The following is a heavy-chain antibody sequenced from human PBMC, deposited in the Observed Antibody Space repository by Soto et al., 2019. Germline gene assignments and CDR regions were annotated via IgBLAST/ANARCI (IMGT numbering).Heavy chain of an antibody. CDR2: ISAYNGNT. J-gene: IGHJ3*02. Sequence: ASVKVSCKASGYTFTSYGISWVRQAPGQGLEWMGWISAYNGNTNYAQKLQGRVTMTTDTSTSTAYMELRSLRSDDTAVYYCAREEDSSAPGADAFDIWGQGTMVTVSS. D-gene: IGHD2-15*01. CDR3: AREEDSSAPGADAFDI. V-gene: IGHV1-18*01. CDR1: GYTFTSYG.